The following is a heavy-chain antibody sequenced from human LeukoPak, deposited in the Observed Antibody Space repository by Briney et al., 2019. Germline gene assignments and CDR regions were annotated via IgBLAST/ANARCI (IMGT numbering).Heavy chain of an antibody. CDR2: MNPNSGNT. CDR3: ARGIVVVPAASNWFDP. D-gene: IGHD2-2*01. J-gene: IGHJ5*02. V-gene: IGHV1-8*02. CDR1: GYTFTSYG. Sequence: ASVKVSCKASGYTFTSYGISWVRQAPGQGLEWMGWMNPNSGNTGYAQKFQGRVTMTRNTSISTAYMELSSLRSEDTAVYYCARGIVVVPAASNWFDPWGQGTLVTVSS.